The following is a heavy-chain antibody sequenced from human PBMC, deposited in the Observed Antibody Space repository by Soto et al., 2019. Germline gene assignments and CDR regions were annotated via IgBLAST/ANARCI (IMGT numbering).Heavy chain of an antibody. V-gene: IGHV1-58*01. CDR3: AASSESGYYYDSSGYGRPTYGMDV. J-gene: IGHJ6*02. D-gene: IGHD3-22*01. Sequence: QMQLVQSGPEVKKPGTSVKVSCKASGFTFTSSAVQWVRQARGQRLEWIGWIVVGSGNTNYAQKCQERVTITRDMSTSTAYMELSSLRSEDTAVYYCAASSESGYYYDSSGYGRPTYGMDVWGQGTTVTVSS. CDR2: IVVGSGNT. CDR1: GFTFTSSA.